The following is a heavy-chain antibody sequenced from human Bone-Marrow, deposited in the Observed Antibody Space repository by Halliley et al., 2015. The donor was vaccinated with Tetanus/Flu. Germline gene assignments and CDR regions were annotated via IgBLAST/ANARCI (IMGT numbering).Heavy chain of an antibody. Sequence: RINGDGSSTTYANSVKGRFTTSRDNAKNTLYLQMNSLRAEDTAVYYCARAKRYSSDYYGMDVWGQGTTVTVSS. CDR2: INGDGSST. D-gene: IGHD5-18*01. CDR3: ARAKRYSSDYYGMDV. V-gene: IGHV3-74*01. J-gene: IGHJ6*02.